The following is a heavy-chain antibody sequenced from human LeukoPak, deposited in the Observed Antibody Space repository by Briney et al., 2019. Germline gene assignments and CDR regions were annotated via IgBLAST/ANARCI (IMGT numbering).Heavy chain of an antibody. Sequence: GGSLRLSCAASGFTFNNYAMTWVRQAPGKGLEWVSHIKGGGDGTYYADSVKGRFTISRDNSKNTLYLQMNSLRAEDTAVYYCAKDKSYDFHNGFDPWGQGTLVTVSS. D-gene: IGHD3-3*01. V-gene: IGHV3-23*01. J-gene: IGHJ5*02. CDR1: GFTFNNYA. CDR2: IKGGGDGT. CDR3: AKDKSYDFHNGFDP.